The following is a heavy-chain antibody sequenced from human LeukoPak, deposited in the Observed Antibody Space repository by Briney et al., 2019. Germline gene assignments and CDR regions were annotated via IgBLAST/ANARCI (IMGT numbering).Heavy chain of an antibody. V-gene: IGHV3-21*01. CDR2: ISSSSYI. J-gene: IGHJ4*02. D-gene: IGHD4-23*01. CDR1: GFTFSSYS. Sequence: PGGSLRLSCAASGFTFSSYSMNWVRQAPGKGLEWVSSISSSSYIYYADSVKGRFTVSRDNAKNSLYLQMNSLRAEGTAVYYCARCPRWAHFDYWGQGTLVTVSS. CDR3: ARCPRWAHFDY.